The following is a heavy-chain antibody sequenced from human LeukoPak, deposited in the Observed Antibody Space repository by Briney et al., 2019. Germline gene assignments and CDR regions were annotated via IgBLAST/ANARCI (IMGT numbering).Heavy chain of an antibody. Sequence: SETLSLTSTVSGGSISSSSYYWGWIRQPPGKGLEWIGSIYYSGSTYYNPSLKSRVTISVDTSKNQFSLKLSSVTAADTAVYYCAREANYYGSGSYVPYYYYYYMDVWGKGTTVTVSS. J-gene: IGHJ6*03. V-gene: IGHV4-39*07. CDR3: AREANYYGSGSYVPYYYYYYMDV. CDR1: GGSISSSSYY. D-gene: IGHD3-10*01. CDR2: IYYSGST.